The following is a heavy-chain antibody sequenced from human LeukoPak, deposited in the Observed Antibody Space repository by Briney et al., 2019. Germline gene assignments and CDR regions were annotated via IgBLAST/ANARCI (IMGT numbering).Heavy chain of an antibody. Sequence: PSETLSLTCTVSGDSIGFYYWSWIRQAPGKTLEWIGYVYYSGSTTYNPSLKSRLTMSVDTSKNQFSLRLSSVTAADTAVYYCARHLGSSSWYLFDYWGQGKLVTVSS. J-gene: IGHJ4*02. D-gene: IGHD6-13*01. CDR3: ARHLGSSSWYLFDY. V-gene: IGHV4-59*08. CDR2: VYYSGST. CDR1: GDSIGFYY.